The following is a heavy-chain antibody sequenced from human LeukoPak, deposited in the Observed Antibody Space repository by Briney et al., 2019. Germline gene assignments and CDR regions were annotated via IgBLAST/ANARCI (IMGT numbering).Heavy chain of an antibody. CDR1: GYTFTGYY. Sequence: ASVKVSCKASGYTFTGYYMHWVRQAPGQGLEWMGWINPNSGGTNYAQKFQGRVTMTRDTSISTAYMELSRLRSDDTAVYYCARGARYDSSGYYFPDWFDPWGREPWSPSPQ. D-gene: IGHD3-22*01. CDR2: INPNSGGT. J-gene: IGHJ5*02. CDR3: ARGARYDSSGYYFPDWFDP. V-gene: IGHV1-2*02.